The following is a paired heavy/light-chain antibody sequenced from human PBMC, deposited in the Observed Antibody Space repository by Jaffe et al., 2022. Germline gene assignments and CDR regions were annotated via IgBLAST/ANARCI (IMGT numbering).Heavy chain of an antibody. V-gene: IGHV4-61*02. D-gene: IGHD2-15*01. CDR2: IYTSGST. CDR1: GGSISSGSYY. Sequence: QVQLQESGPGLVKPSQTLSLTCTVSGGSISSGSYYWSWIRQPAGKGLEWIGRIYTSGSTNYNPSLKSRVTISVDTSKNQFSLKLSSVTAADTAVYYCARELAHCSGGSCYRLGAFDIWGQGTMVTVSS. CDR3: ARELAHCSGGSCYRLGAFDI. J-gene: IGHJ3*02.
Light chain of an antibody. CDR2: AAS. Sequence: DIQLTQSPSFLSASVGDRVTITCRASQGISSYLAWYQQKPGKAPKLLIYAASTLQSGVPSRFSGSGSGTEFTLTISSLQPEDFATYYCQQLNSYSVHFGQGTKLEIK. CDR3: QQLNSYSVH. J-gene: IGKJ2*01. CDR1: QGISSY. V-gene: IGKV1-9*01.